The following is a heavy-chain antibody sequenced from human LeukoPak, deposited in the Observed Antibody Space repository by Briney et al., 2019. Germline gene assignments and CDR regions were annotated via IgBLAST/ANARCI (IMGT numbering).Heavy chain of an antibody. D-gene: IGHD2/OR15-2a*01. Sequence: GGSLRLSCAASGFTFSSYAMSWVRQAPGKGLEWVSGISGRDGSTYYADSVKGRFTISRDNSKNTPYLQMNSLRAEDTAVYYCARAGNTRFDYWGQGALVTVTS. J-gene: IGHJ4*02. V-gene: IGHV3-23*01. CDR1: GFTFSSYA. CDR2: ISGRDGST. CDR3: ARAGNTRFDY.